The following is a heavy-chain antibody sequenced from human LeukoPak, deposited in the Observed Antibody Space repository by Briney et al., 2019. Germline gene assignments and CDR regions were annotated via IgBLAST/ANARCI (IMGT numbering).Heavy chain of an antibody. J-gene: IGHJ5*02. CDR3: ARYIAFCATIRCSGFDP. D-gene: IGHD3-3*02. CDR1: GGSISTSSYH. CDR2: IYYSGKT. V-gene: IGHV4-39*07. Sequence: PSETLSLTCTVSGGSISTSSYHWGWFRQPPGKALECIGTIYYSGKTYYNPSLNSRVTISIHASKNEFSLKLNSVTAADTAIYYCARYIAFCATIRCSGFDPWGQGTLVTVSS.